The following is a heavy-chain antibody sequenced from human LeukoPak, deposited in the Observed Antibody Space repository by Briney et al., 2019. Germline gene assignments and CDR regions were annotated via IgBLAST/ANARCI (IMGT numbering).Heavy chain of an antibody. CDR1: GGTFSSYA. V-gene: IGHV1-69*05. D-gene: IGHD3-16*01. Sequence: ASVKVSCKASGGTFSSYAISWVRQAPGQGLEWMGRIIPIFGTANYAQKFQGRVTVTTDESTSTAYMELSSLRSEDTAVYYCARDRLGEKAPFHDYWGQETLITVSS. CDR2: IIPIFGTA. CDR3: ARDRLGEKAPFHDY. J-gene: IGHJ4*02.